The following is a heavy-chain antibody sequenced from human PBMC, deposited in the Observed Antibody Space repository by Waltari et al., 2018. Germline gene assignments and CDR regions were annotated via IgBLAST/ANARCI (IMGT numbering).Heavy chain of an antibody. CDR2: IYYSGST. J-gene: IGHJ1*01. Sequence: QVQLQESGPGLVKPSETLSLTCTVSGGSISRYYWSWIQQPPGKGLEWIGYIYYSGSTNYNPSLKSRVTISVDTSKNQFSLKLSSVTAADTAVYYCARGTWIQLFQHWGQGTLVTVSS. D-gene: IGHD5-18*01. V-gene: IGHV4-59*01. CDR3: ARGTWIQLFQH. CDR1: GGSISRYY.